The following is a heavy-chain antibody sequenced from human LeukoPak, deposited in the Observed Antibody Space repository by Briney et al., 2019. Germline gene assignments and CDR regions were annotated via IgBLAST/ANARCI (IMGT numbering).Heavy chain of an antibody. CDR2: IKPDGSQK. CDR3: ARDRQNFDY. CDR1: AFTFSTYW. V-gene: IGHV3-7*04. J-gene: IGHJ4*02. Sequence: GGSLRLSCVASAFTFSTYWMTWARQAPGKGLEWVANIKPDGSQKYYVDSVKGRFTISRDNAKNSLYLQMNSLRAEDTAVYYCARDRQNFDYWGQGTLVTVSS.